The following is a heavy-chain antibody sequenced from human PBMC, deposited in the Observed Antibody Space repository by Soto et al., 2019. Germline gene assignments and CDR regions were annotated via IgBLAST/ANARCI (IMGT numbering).Heavy chain of an antibody. V-gene: IGHV4-59*01. CDR3: ARGLRRQLLNWFDP. CDR1: GGSISSYY. Sequence: SETLSLTCTVSGGSISSYYWSWIRQPPGKGLEWIGHIYYIGSTNYNPSLKSRVTISVDTSKNQFSLKLSSVTAADTAVYYCARGLRRQLLNWFDPWGQGTLVTVSS. J-gene: IGHJ5*02. CDR2: IYYIGST. D-gene: IGHD2-2*01.